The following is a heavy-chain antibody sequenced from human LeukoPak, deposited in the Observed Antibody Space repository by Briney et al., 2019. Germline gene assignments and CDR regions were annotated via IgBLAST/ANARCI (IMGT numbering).Heavy chain of an antibody. V-gene: IGHV3-7*01. Sequence: PGGSLRLSCAASGFTFSSHWMSWVRQAPGKGLEWVANINQDGSEKHYVDSVKGRFTISRDNAKNSLFLQMNSLRAEDTAVYYCAREYSSSAYFYYYYYGMDVWGQGTTVTVSS. D-gene: IGHD6-13*01. CDR3: AREYSSSAYFYYYYYGMDV. CDR2: INQDGSEK. CDR1: GFTFSSHW. J-gene: IGHJ6*02.